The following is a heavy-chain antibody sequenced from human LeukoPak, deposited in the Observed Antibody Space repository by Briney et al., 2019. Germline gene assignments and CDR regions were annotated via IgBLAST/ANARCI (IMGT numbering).Heavy chain of an antibody. V-gene: IGHV3-48*01. Sequence: GGSLRLSCAASGFTFSSYSMNWVRQAPGKGLEWVSYISSSSSTIYYADSVKGRFTISRDNSKNTLYLQMNSLRAEDTAVYYCAKKGLTVTTYYFDYWGQGTLVTVSS. D-gene: IGHD4-17*01. CDR1: GFTFSSYS. CDR2: ISSSSSTI. J-gene: IGHJ4*02. CDR3: AKKGLTVTTYYFDY.